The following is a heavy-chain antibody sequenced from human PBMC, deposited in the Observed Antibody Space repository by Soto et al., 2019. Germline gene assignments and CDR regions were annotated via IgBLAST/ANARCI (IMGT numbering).Heavy chain of an antibody. J-gene: IGHJ4*02. CDR3: ARDKRDLRFLEWSYYFDY. D-gene: IGHD3-3*01. CDR2: ISYDGSNK. V-gene: IGHV3-30-3*01. CDR1: GFTFSTYA. Sequence: GRSLRLSCAASGFTFSTYAMHWVSKAQGKGLGWVAVISYDGSNKYYADSVKGRFTISRDNSENTLYLQMNSLRAEDTAVYYCARDKRDLRFLEWSYYFDYWGQGTLVTVSS.